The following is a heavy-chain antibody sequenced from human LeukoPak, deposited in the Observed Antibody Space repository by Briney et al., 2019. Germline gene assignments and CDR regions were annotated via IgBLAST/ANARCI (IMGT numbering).Heavy chain of an antibody. CDR3: ARTLGSGRLFDY. Sequence: SETLSLTCTVSGGSIRSSYYYWGWIRQPPGKGLEWIGFIYYSGSTNYNPSLKSRVTISVDTSKNQFSLKLSSVTAADTAVYYCARTLGSGRLFDYWGQGTLVTVSS. J-gene: IGHJ4*02. CDR1: GGSIRSSYYY. V-gene: IGHV4-61*05. D-gene: IGHD6-19*01. CDR2: IYYSGST.